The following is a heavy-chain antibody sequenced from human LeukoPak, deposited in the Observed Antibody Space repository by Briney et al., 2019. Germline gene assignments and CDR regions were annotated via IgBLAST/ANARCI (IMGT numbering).Heavy chain of an antibody. CDR2: INHSGST. V-gene: IGHV4-34*01. J-gene: IGHJ5*02. D-gene: IGHD6-13*01. CDR3: ARGRRIAAAGKLNWYDP. CDR1: GGSFSGYY. Sequence: SETLSLTCAVYGGSFSGYYWSWIRQPPGKGLEWIGEINHSGSTNYNPSLKSRVTISVDTSKNQFSLKLSSVTAAGTAVYYCARGRRIAAAGKLNWYDPRGQGTLVTVSS.